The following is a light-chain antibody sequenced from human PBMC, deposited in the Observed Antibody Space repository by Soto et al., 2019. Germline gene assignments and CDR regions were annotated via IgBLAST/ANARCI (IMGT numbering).Light chain of an antibody. J-gene: IGLJ3*02. CDR3: SSYAGSNNLV. V-gene: IGLV2-8*01. CDR1: SSDVGGYNY. Sequence: QSDLTQPPSASGSPGQSVTISCTGTSSDVGGYNYVYWYQQHPGKAPKLMIYEVSKRPSVVPDRFSGSKSGNTASLTVSGLPAEDEADYYRSSYAGSNNLVFGGGTKVTVL. CDR2: EVS.